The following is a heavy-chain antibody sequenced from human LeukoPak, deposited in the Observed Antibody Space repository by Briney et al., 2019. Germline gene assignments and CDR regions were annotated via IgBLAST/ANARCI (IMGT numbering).Heavy chain of an antibody. Sequence: GGSLRLSCTASGFTFSTYGMLWVRQAPGKGLEWVSSISSPHNYIYYADSLKGRFTISRDNAKNSLYLQMNSLRAEDTAVYHCARFCSSGSCPYYYHMDFWGKGTTVTVSS. CDR3: ARFCSSGSCPYYYHMDF. CDR1: GFTFSTYG. J-gene: IGHJ6*03. D-gene: IGHD2-15*01. V-gene: IGHV3-21*01. CDR2: ISSPHNYI.